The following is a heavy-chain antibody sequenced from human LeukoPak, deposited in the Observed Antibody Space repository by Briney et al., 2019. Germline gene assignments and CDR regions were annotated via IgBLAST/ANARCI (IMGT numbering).Heavy chain of an antibody. CDR1: GFPFSTYG. D-gene: IGHD6-13*01. CDR3: ARDPTYSSSWRSPMDV. Sequence: GGSLRLSCAASGFPFSTYGMGWVRQAPGKGLEWVSAISGSGGSTYYADSVKGRFTISRDNSKNTLYLQMNSLRAEDTAVYYCARDPTYSSSWRSPMDVWGKGTTVTVSS. J-gene: IGHJ6*03. CDR2: ISGSGGST. V-gene: IGHV3-23*01.